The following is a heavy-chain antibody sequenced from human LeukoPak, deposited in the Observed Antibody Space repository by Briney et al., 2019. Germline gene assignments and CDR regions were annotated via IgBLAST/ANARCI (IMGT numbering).Heavy chain of an antibody. CDR1: GVSVSSSSYY. Sequence: KASETLSLTCTVSGVSVSSSSYYWGWIRQPPGKGLEWIGSIYYSGSTYYNPSLTSRVNILLDTSKNQFSLKLSSVTAPDTAVYYCTRESGTLDYWGQGTLVTVSS. D-gene: IGHD1-1*01. CDR3: TRESGTLDY. V-gene: IGHV4-39*07. CDR2: IYYSGST. J-gene: IGHJ4*02.